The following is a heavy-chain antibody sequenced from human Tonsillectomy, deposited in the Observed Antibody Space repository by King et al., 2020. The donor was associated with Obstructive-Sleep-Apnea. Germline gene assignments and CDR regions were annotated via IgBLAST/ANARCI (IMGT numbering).Heavy chain of an antibody. CDR2: IKQDGSEK. D-gene: IGHD3-10*01. J-gene: IGHJ3*02. CDR1: GFTFSSYW. CDR3: ASHFYGSGSYLI. Sequence: EVQLVESGGGLVQPGGSLRLFCAVSGFTFSSYWMSWVRQAPGKGLEWVANIKQDGSEKYYVDSVKGRFTISRDNAKNSLYLQMNSLRAEDTAVYYCASHFYGSGSYLIWGQGTMVTVSS. V-gene: IGHV3-7*01.